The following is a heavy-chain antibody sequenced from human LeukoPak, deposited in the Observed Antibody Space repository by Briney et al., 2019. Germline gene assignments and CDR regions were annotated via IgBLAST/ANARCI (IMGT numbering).Heavy chain of an antibody. Sequence: GGSLRLSCAASGSTFSSYAMSWVRQAPGKGLEWVSRISGGGDTTHYADSVKGRFTIPRDNSKNTLYLQMNSLRADDTAIYYCAKVGPAASSGTTWEYWGQGTLVTVSS. V-gene: IGHV3-23*01. CDR3: AKVGPAASSGTTWEY. CDR2: ISGGGDTT. J-gene: IGHJ4*02. CDR1: GSTFSSYA. D-gene: IGHD1-1*01.